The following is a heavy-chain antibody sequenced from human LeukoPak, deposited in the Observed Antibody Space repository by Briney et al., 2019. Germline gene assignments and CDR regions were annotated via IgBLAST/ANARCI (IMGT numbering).Heavy chain of an antibody. V-gene: IGHV4-34*01. CDR1: GGSFSGYY. CDR3: ARDYSSGWYPLRGGINYFDY. J-gene: IGHJ4*02. CDR2: INHSGST. Sequence: SETLPLTCAVYGGSFSGYYWSWIRQPPGKGLEWIGEINHSGSTNYNPSLKSRVTISVDTSKNQFSLKLSSVTAADTAVYYCARDYSSGWYPLRGGINYFDYWGQGTLVTVSS. D-gene: IGHD6-19*01.